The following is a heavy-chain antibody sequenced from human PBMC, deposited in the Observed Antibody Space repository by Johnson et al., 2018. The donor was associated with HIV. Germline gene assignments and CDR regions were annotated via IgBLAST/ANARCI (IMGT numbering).Heavy chain of an antibody. CDR1: GFTFSSYA. D-gene: IGHD6-13*01. Sequence: QVQLVESGGGVVQPGRSLRLSCAASGFTFSSYAMHWVRQAPGKGLEWVAVIWYDGSNRYYADSVKGRFTISRDNSKNTLYLQMNRLRAEDTAVYYCAKDLYSSSWTNDAFDIWGQGTMVTVSS. CDR2: IWYDGSNR. J-gene: IGHJ3*02. V-gene: IGHV3-33*06. CDR3: AKDLYSSSWTNDAFDI.